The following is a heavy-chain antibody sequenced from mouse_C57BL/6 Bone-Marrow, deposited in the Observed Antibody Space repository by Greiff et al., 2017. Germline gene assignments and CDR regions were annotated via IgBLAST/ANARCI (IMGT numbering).Heavy chain of an antibody. J-gene: IGHJ3*01. CDR2: ISSGGSYT. CDR1: GFTFSSYG. CDR3: ARRRGYGSSFAY. D-gene: IGHD1-1*01. Sequence: EVQGVESGGDLVKPGGSLKLSCAASGFTFSSYGMSWVRQTPDKRLEWVATISSGGSYTYYPDSVKGRFTISIDNAKNTLYLQMSSLKSEDTAMYYCARRRGYGSSFAYWGQGTLVTVSA. V-gene: IGHV5-6*01.